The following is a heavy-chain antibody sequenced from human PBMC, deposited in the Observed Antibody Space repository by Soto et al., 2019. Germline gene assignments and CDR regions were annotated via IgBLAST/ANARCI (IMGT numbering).Heavy chain of an antibody. CDR3: ARGSAFIGLDY. V-gene: IGHV3-21*01. CDR2: IGTSGSYI. Sequence: GGSLRLSCAASGFTFSSYGMHWVRQAPGKGLEWVSSIGTSGSYIYDTDSVKGRFTIFRDNTKDSLYLQMNSLRAEDTAIYYCARGSAFIGLDYWGQGTPVTVSS. CDR1: GFTFSSYG. J-gene: IGHJ4*02. D-gene: IGHD1-26*01.